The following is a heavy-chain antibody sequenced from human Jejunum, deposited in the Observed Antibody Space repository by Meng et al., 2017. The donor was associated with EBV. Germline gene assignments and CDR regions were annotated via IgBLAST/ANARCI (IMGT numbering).Heavy chain of an antibody. CDR3: AHRRDYGGMWDTGCLDY. CDR1: GFSSPGSPVG. D-gene: IGHD4/OR15-4a*01. V-gene: IGHV2-5*02. Sequence: QIPFEHAVPTLCTHTGTLPLAATFSGFSSPGSPVGVAWIRQPPGKALEWLAVIYWDDDKRYSPSLRSRVTIAKDTSKNQVVLTMANLDPVDTATYYCAHRRDYGGMWDTGCLDYWGQGILVTVSS. J-gene: IGHJ4*02. CDR2: IYWDDDK.